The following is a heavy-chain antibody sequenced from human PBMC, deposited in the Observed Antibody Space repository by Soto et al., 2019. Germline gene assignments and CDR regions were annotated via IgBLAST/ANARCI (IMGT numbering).Heavy chain of an antibody. CDR1: GGTFSSYT. CDR2: IIPILGIA. D-gene: IGHD3-22*01. J-gene: IGHJ4*02. V-gene: IGHV1-69*08. Sequence: QVQLVQSGAEVKKPGSSVKVSCKASGGTFSSYTISWVRQAPGQGLEWMGRIIPILGIANYAQKFQGRVTITADKSTSTAYMELSSLRSEDTAVYYCARDSSGRKGLDYWGQGTLVTVSS. CDR3: ARDSSGRKGLDY.